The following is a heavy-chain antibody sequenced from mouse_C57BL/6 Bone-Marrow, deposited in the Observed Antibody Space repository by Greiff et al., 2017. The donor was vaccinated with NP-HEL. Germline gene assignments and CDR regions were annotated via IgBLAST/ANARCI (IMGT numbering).Heavy chain of an antibody. J-gene: IGHJ1*03. CDR2: ISDGGSYT. V-gene: IGHV5-4*03. Sequence: EVKLVESGGGLVKPGGSLKLSCAASGFTFSSYAMSWVRQTPEKRLEWVATISDGGSYTYYPDNVKGRFTISRDNAKNNLYLQMSQLKSEDTAMYYCARNDYDSWYFDVWGTGTTVTVSS. CDR1: GFTFSSYA. D-gene: IGHD2-4*01. CDR3: ARNDYDSWYFDV.